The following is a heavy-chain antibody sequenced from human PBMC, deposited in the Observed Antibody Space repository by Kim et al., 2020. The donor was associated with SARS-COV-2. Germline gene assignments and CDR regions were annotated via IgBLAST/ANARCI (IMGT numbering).Heavy chain of an antibody. J-gene: IGHJ4*02. CDR3: ARDVRDGYNYYFDY. V-gene: IGHV1-46*01. Sequence: RNFQGRVTMTRDTAASTVYMELSSRRAEDTAGYYCARDVRDGYNYYFDYWGQGTLVTVSS. D-gene: IGHD5-12*01.